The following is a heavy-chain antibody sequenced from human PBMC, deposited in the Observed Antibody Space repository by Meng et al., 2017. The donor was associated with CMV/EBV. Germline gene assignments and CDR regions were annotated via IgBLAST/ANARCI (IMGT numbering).Heavy chain of an antibody. CDR2: INPNTGGT. Sequence: ASVKVSCKASGYTFTGYYIHWVRQAPGQGLEWMGWINPNTGGTNYAQKFQGRVTMTRDTSISTAYMELSRLRSDDTAVYYCARILVEPAAIYYGLDVWVQGTTVTVSS. V-gene: IGHV1-2*02. D-gene: IGHD2-2*01. J-gene: IGHJ6*02. CDR1: GYTFTGYY. CDR3: ARILVEPAAIYYGLDV.